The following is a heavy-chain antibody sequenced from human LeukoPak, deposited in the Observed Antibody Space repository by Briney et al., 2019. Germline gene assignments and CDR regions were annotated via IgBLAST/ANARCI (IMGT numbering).Heavy chain of an antibody. D-gene: IGHD3-9*01. CDR2: INHSGST. Sequence: PSETLSLTCAVYGGSFSGYYWSWIRQPPGKGLEWIGEINHSGSTNYNPSLKSRVTISVDTSKNQFSLKLSSVTAADTAVYYCARTGRVRYSYLDYWGQGTLVTVSS. CDR3: ARTGRVRYSYLDY. CDR1: GGSFSGYY. V-gene: IGHV4-34*01. J-gene: IGHJ4*02.